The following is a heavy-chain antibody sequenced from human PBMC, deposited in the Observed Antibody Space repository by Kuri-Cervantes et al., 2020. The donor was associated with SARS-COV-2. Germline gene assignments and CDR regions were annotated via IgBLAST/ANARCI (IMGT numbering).Heavy chain of an antibody. CDR2: IIPILGIA. CDR1: GYTFTSYG. Sequence: SVKVSCKASGYTFTSYGISWVRQAPGQGLEWMGRIIPILGIANYAQKFQGRVTITADKSTSTAYMELSSLRSEDTAVYYCARDGLPYYDFWSGYYKVWFDPWGQGTLVTVSS. CDR3: ARDGLPYYDFWSGYYKVWFDP. J-gene: IGHJ5*02. V-gene: IGHV1-69*04. D-gene: IGHD3-3*01.